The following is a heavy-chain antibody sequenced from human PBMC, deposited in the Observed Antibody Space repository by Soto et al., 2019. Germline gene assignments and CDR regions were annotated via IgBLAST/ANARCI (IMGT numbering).Heavy chain of an antibody. CDR3: ARIPPDDFWSGYYGGMDV. CDR2: IDWDDDK. V-gene: IGHV2-70*01. Sequence: GSGPTLVNPTQTLTLTCTFSGFSLSTSGMCVSWIRQPPGKALEWLALIDWDDDKYYSTSLKTRLTISKDTSKNQVVLTMTNMVPVDTATYYCARIPPDDFWSGYYGGMDVWGQGTTVTVSS. D-gene: IGHD3-3*01. CDR1: GFSLSTSGMC. J-gene: IGHJ6*02.